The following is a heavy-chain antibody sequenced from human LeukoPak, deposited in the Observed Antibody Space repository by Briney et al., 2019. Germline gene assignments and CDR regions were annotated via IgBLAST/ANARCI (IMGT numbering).Heavy chain of an antibody. CDR3: ARDSCNGGGCHYWYFDL. Sequence: GASVKVSCKASGYTFARHYMHWVRQAPGQGLEWMGWINPNSGGTNYAQKFQGRVTMTRDTSISTASMELSSLKPDDTAVYYCARDSCNGGGCHYWYFDLWGRGTLVTVSS. CDR2: INPNSGGT. D-gene: IGHD2-15*01. CDR1: GYTFARHY. V-gene: IGHV1-2*02. J-gene: IGHJ2*01.